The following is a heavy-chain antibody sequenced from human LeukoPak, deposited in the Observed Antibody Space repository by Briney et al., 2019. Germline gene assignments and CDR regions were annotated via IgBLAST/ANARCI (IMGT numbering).Heavy chain of an antibody. Sequence: PSETLSLTCTVSGGSISSYYWSWIRQPPGKGLEWIGYIYYSESTNYNPSLKSRVTISVDTSKNQFSLKLSSVTAADTAVYYCARVLLYGNAFDIWGQGTMVTVSS. CDR2: IYYSEST. V-gene: IGHV4-59*01. J-gene: IGHJ3*02. CDR3: ARVLLYGNAFDI. D-gene: IGHD1-26*01. CDR1: GGSISSYY.